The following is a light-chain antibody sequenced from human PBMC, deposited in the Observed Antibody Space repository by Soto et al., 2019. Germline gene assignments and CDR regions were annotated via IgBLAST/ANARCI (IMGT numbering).Light chain of an antibody. V-gene: IGKV3-20*01. Sequence: DIVLTQSPGTLSLSPGERATLSCRASRSVTTYVAWYQQKPGQAPRLLISSASRRATGIPDRFSGSGSGTDFTLTISRLDPEDFAVYYCHQSGSSPLTFGPGTKV. J-gene: IGKJ3*01. CDR2: SAS. CDR3: HQSGSSPLT. CDR1: RSVTTY.